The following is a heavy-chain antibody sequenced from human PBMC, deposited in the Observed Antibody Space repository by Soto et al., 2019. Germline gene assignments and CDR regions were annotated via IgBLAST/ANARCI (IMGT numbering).Heavy chain of an antibody. CDR3: ARESSGYYYSNKYNLFDP. V-gene: IGHV4-31*03. CDR1: GGSISSGGYY. D-gene: IGHD3-22*01. CDR2: IYYSGST. J-gene: IGHJ5*02. Sequence: LSLTCTVSGGSISSGGYYWSWIRQHPGKGLEWIGYIYYSGSTYYNPSLKSRVTISVDTSKNQFSLKLSSVTAADTAVYYCARESSGYYYSNKYNLFDPSGQGTLVTVSS.